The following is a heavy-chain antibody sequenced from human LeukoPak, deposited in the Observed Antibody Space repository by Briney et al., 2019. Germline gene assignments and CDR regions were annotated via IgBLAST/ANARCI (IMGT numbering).Heavy chain of an antibody. D-gene: IGHD5-12*01. J-gene: IGHJ3*01. Sequence: PSETLSLTCIVSGASISSGNYYWTWIRQPAGKGLEWIGRLHTTGGTNYNPSFKSRLSISGDTSKNQFSLQLSSVTAADTAVYYCARYRYSGYDDAFDVWGQGTMVTVSS. CDR3: ARYRYSGYDDAFDV. CDR2: LHTTGGT. V-gene: IGHV4-61*02. CDR1: GASISSGNYY.